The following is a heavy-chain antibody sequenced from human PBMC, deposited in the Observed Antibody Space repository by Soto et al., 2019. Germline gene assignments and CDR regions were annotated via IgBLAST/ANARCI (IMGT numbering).Heavy chain of an antibody. CDR1: GFTFSDFY. CDR2: ISINSNHK. CDR3: VRGGGGGQFDY. J-gene: IGHJ4*02. Sequence: GGSLRLSCAASGFTFSDFYMTWVRQAPGKGLEWLSYISINSNHKEYGDSVKGRHTISRDNAKNSLYLQMNSLRADDTAVYYCVRGGGGGQFDYWGQGTLITVSS. V-gene: IGHV3-11*06. D-gene: IGHD2-21*01.